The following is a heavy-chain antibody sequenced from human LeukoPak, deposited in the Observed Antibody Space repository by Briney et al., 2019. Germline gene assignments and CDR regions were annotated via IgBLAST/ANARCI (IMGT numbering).Heavy chain of an antibody. CDR3: ARHSSGWYYAGDY. D-gene: IGHD6-19*01. Sequence: SETLSLTCTVSGGSISSSSYYWGWIRQPPGKGLGWIGNIYYRGSTYYNPSLKSRVTISVDTSKNQFSLNLSSVTAADTAVYYCARHSSGWYYAGDYWGQGILVTVSS. CDR1: GGSISSSSYY. CDR2: IYYRGST. J-gene: IGHJ4*02. V-gene: IGHV4-39*01.